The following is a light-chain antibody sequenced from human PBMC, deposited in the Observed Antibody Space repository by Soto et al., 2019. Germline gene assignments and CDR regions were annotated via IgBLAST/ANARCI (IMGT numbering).Light chain of an antibody. J-gene: IGKJ4*01. CDR2: WAS. CDR3: QQYYSSPVT. CDR1: QSLVHSSNNKNY. V-gene: IGKV4-1*01. Sequence: DIVMTQSPDSLAVSPGERATINCKSSQSLVHSSNNKNYLIWYQQKPGQPPKLLIYWASTRESGVPERFSGSGSGTDFTLTISSLQTEDAAVYFCQQYYSSPVTFGGGTKVESK.